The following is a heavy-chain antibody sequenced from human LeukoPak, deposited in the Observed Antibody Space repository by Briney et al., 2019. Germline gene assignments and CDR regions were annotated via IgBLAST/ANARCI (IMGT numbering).Heavy chain of an antibody. J-gene: IGHJ6*03. CDR3: ARDWALLWFGESPTYYMDV. CDR1: RYTLTEFS. V-gene: IGHV1-24*01. CDR2: YDPEDGEA. D-gene: IGHD3-10*01. Sequence: ASVTVSCKVSRYTLTEFSIHWVRQARGIGLEWMGGYDPEDGEAFYAQKVEDRVTLTVDTSTHTAYMELSRLRSDDTAVYYCARDWALLWFGESPTYYMDVWGKGTTVTISS.